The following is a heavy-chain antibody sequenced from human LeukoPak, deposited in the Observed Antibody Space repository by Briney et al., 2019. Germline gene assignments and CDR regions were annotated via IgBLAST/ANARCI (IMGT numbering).Heavy chain of an antibody. CDR1: GYTFRGYG. D-gene: IGHD3-22*01. J-gene: IGHJ4*02. V-gene: IGHV1-18*01. CDR3: ARGRDYYDSSTYYNFDY. CDR2: ISAYNGNT. Sequence: ASVKVSCKASGYTFRGYGISWVRQAPGQGLEWMGWISAYNGNTNYAQRLQGRVTMTTDTSTSTAYMELRSLRSDDTAVYFCARGRDYYDSSTYYNFDYWGQGTLVTVSS.